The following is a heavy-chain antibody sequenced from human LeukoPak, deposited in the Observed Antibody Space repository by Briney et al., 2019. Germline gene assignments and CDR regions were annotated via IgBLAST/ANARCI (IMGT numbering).Heavy chain of an antibody. CDR2: ISWNSGSI. V-gene: IGHV3-9*01. J-gene: IGHJ4*02. D-gene: IGHD3-9*01. CDR3: AKGHYDILTGYYHY. Sequence: GGSLRLSCAASGFTFDDYAMHWVRQAPGKGLEWVSGISWNSGSIGYADSVKGRFTISRDNAKNSLYLQVNSLRAEDTALYYCAKGHYDILTGYYHYWGQGTLVTVSS. CDR1: GFTFDDYA.